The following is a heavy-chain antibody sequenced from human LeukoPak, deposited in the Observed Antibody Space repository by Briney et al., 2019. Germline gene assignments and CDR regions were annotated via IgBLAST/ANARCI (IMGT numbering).Heavy chain of an antibody. CDR3: ARNRRYSGSYSAFDI. J-gene: IGHJ3*02. V-gene: IGHV2-70*01. Sequence: SGPTLVNPTQTLTLTCTFSGFSLSTSGMCVSWIRQPPGKALEWLALIDWDDDKYCSTSLKTMLTISKDTSKNQVVLTMTNMDPVDTATYYCARNRRYSGSYSAFDIWGQGTMVTVSS. CDR2: IDWDDDK. CDR1: GFSLSTSGMC. D-gene: IGHD1-26*01.